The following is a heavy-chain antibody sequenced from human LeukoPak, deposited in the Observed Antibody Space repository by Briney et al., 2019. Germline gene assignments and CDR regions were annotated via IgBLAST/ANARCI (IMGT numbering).Heavy chain of an antibody. D-gene: IGHD6-19*01. CDR1: GFTFSSYS. J-gene: IGHJ4*02. V-gene: IGHV3-21*01. Sequence: GGSLRLSCAASGFTFSSYSMNWVRQAPGKGLEWVSSISSSSSYIYYADSVKGRFTISRDNAKNSLFLQMNSLRAEVTAVYYCARDPGRSGWDYWGQGALVTVSS. CDR3: ARDPGRSGWDY. CDR2: ISSSSSYI.